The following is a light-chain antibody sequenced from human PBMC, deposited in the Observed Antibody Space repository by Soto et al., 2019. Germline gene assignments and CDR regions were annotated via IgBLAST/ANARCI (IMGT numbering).Light chain of an antibody. V-gene: IGLV2-14*01. CDR1: YTDVGGYNR. J-gene: IGLJ3*02. CDR3: VSYIESSLTHWV. Sequence: LTQPASVSGSPGQSITISCTGTYTDVGGYNRVSWYQHHAGKGPKMLIFEVDNRPSGISDRFSGSKSGDTASLTISDLQAEDEADYYCVSYIESSLTHWVFGGGTKVTVL. CDR2: EVD.